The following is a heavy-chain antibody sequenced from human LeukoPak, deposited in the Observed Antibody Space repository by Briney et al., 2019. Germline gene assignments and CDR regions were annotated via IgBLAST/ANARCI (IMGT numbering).Heavy chain of an antibody. V-gene: IGHV3-21*01. D-gene: IGHD1-14*01. CDR2: IGLTGTDR. Sequence: GGSLRLSCAASGFTFSSCGFNWVRQAPGKGLEWVSSIGLTGTDRYYADSVRGRFTISRDNAKNSMYLQMDSLRDEDTAVYYCATETIGRHYDYWGQGTLLTVSS. J-gene: IGHJ4*02. CDR3: ATETIGRHYDY. CDR1: GFTFSSCG.